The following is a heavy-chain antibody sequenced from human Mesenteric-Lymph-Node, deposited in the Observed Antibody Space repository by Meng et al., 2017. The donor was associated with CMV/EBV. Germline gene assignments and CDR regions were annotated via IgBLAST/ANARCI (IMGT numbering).Heavy chain of an antibody. Sequence: GGSLRLSCAASGFTFSNFWMQWVRQAPGKGLVWVSRINPDGSRVDYAGSVKGRFTISRDNSKNTLYLQMNSLRAEDTAVYYCARSHNYVLDVWGQGTTVTVSS. CDR2: INPDGSRV. J-gene: IGHJ6*02. CDR3: ARSHNYVLDV. CDR1: GFTFSNFW. V-gene: IGHV3-74*01.